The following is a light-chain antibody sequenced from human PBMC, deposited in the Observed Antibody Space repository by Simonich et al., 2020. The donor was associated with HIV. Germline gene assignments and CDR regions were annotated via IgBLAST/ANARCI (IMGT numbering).Light chain of an antibody. CDR1: QSILYSSNNKNY. CDR3: QQYYSTPQT. V-gene: IGKV4-1*01. J-gene: IGKJ1*01. Sequence: DIVMTQSPDSLAVSLGERATINCKSSQSILYSSNNKNYLAWYQQQPGQPPKLRIYWASTRESGVPDRFSGSGSGTDFTLTISSLQAEDVAVYYCQQYYSTPQTFGQGTKVEIK. CDR2: WAS.